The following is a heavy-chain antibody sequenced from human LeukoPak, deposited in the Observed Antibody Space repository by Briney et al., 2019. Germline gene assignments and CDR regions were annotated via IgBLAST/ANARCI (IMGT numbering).Heavy chain of an antibody. CDR2: INPNSGGT. CDR3: ARDITVTIGDWFDP. Sequence: ASVKVSCKASGYTFTGYYMHWVRQAHGQGLEWMGWINPNSGGTNYEQKFQGRVTMTRDTSISTAYMELSRLRSDDTAVYYCARDITVTIGDWFDPWGQGTLVTVSS. V-gene: IGHV1-2*02. D-gene: IGHD4-17*01. CDR1: GYTFTGYY. J-gene: IGHJ5*02.